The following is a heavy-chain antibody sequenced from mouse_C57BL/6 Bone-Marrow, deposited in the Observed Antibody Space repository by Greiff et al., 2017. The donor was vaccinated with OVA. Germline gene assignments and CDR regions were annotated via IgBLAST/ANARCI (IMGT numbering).Heavy chain of an antibody. CDR3: ARNYYGSSYLAMDY. D-gene: IGHD1-1*01. Sequence: VMLVESGPGLVQPSQSLSITCTVSGFSLTSYGVHWVRQSPGKGLEWLGVIWSGGSTDYNAAFISRLSISKDNSKSQVFFKMNSLQADDTAIYYCARNYYGSSYLAMDYWGQGTSVTVSS. J-gene: IGHJ4*01. CDR1: GFSLTSYG. V-gene: IGHV2-2*01. CDR2: IWSGGST.